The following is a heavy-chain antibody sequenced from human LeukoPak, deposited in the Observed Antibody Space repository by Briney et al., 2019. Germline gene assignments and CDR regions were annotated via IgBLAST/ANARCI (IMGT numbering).Heavy chain of an antibody. Sequence: PGGSLRLSCAASGFTVSSNYMSWVRQAPGKGLEWVSVIYSGGSTYYADSVKGRFTISRDNSKNTLYLQMNSLRAEDTAVYYCARESPSQGYGMDVWGQGTTVTVSS. J-gene: IGHJ6*02. V-gene: IGHV3-66*01. CDR3: ARESPSQGYGMDV. CDR1: GFTVSSNY. CDR2: IYSGGST.